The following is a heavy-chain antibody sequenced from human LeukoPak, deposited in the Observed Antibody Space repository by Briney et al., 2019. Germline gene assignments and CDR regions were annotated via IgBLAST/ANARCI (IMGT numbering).Heavy chain of an antibody. CDR2: IYHSGST. V-gene: IGHV4-38-2*02. J-gene: IGHJ4*02. CDR1: GYSISSNYY. CDR3: ARQTGSGLFTLP. Sequence: PSGTLSLTCTVSGYSISSNYYWGWIRQPPGKGLEWIGSIYHSGSTYYNPSLKSRVTISVDTSKNQFSLKLSSVTAADTAVYYCARQTGSGLFTLPGGQGTLVTVSS. D-gene: IGHD3-10*01.